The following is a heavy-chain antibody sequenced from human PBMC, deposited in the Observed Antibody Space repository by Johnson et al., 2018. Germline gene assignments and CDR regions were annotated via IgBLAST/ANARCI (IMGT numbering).Heavy chain of an antibody. CDR2: IQNDGSST. CDR1: GFTLSNYW. D-gene: IGHD2-21*01. V-gene: IGHV3-74*01. J-gene: IGHJ3*02. CDR3: ARGGFPGAFDT. Sequence: VQLLESGGDLVQPGESLRLSCAASGFTLSNYWMHWVRQAPGKGLVWVSRIQNDGSSTSYADSVKGRFTIPRDSAKNTLYLQMSSLRGGDTAVYYCARGGFPGAFDTWGQGTMVTVSS.